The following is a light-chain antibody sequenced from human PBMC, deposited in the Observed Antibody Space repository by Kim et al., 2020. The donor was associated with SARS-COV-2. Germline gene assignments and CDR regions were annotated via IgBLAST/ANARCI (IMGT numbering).Light chain of an antibody. Sequence: GQSVTISCTGTSSDVGSYNRVSWYQQPPGTAPKLMIYEVSNRPSGVPDRLSGSKSGNTASLTISGLQAEDEADYYCSSYTSSSTWVFGGGTQLTVL. CDR3: SSYTSSSTWV. J-gene: IGLJ3*02. V-gene: IGLV2-18*02. CDR2: EVS. CDR1: SSDVGSYNR.